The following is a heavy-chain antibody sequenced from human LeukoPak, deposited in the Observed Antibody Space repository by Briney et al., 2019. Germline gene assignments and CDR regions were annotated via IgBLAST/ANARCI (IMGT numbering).Heavy chain of an antibody. D-gene: IGHD6-6*01. CDR2: IYSGGST. CDR1: EFSVGSNY. Sequence: GGSLRLSCAASEFSVGSNYMTWVRQAPGKGLEWVSLIYSGGSTYYADSVKGRFTISRDNSKNTLYLQMNSLRAEDTAVYYCARDKGTSYLSSFDYWGQGTLVTVSS. J-gene: IGHJ4*02. CDR3: ARDKGTSYLSSFDY. V-gene: IGHV3-66*01.